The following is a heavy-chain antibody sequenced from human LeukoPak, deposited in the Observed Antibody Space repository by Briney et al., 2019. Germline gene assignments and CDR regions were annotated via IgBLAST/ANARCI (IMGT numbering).Heavy chain of an antibody. CDR1: GGSISSGGYS. CDR2: IYHSGST. Sequence: SQTLSLTCAVSGGSISSGGYSWSWIRQPPGKGLEWIGYIYHSGSTYYNPSLKSRVTMSVDTSKNQFSLKLSSVTAADTAVYYCAREYSSSWYLYYYYYMDVWGKGTTVTVSS. V-gene: IGHV4-30-2*01. CDR3: AREYSSSWYLYYYYYMDV. D-gene: IGHD6-13*01. J-gene: IGHJ6*03.